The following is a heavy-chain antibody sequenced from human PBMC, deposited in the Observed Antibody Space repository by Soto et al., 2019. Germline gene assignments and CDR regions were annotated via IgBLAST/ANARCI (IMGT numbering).Heavy chain of an antibody. J-gene: IGHJ6*02. D-gene: IGHD3-16*01. CDR3: ATRLTPPYGMDV. CDR1: GFTFSGSA. CDR2: IRNKANSHAT. Sequence: EVQLVESGGGLVQPGGSLKLSCAASGFTFSGSAMHWVRQASGKRLEWVGRIRNKANSHATAYAASVKGRLTISRDDSKNTAYLQMNSLKTEDTAVYYCATRLTPPYGMDVWGQGTTVTVSS. V-gene: IGHV3-73*02.